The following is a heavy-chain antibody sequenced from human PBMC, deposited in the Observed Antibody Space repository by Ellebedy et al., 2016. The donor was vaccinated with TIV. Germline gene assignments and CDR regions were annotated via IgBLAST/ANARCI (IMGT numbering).Heavy chain of an antibody. CDR2: ISAYNGNT. J-gene: IGHJ3*02. CDR3: ARDRITMIVVVIRNPNDAFDI. Sequence: ASVKVSCKASGYTFTSYGISWVRQAPGQGLEWMGWISAYNGNTNYAQKLQGRVTMTTDTSTSTAYMELRSLRSDDTAVYYCARDRITMIVVVIRNPNDAFDIWGQGTMVTVSS. V-gene: IGHV1-18*01. D-gene: IGHD3-22*01. CDR1: GYTFTSYG.